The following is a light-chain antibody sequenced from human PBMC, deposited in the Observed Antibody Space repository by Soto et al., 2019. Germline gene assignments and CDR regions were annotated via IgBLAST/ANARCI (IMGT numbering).Light chain of an antibody. CDR3: QQYGSSSWP. V-gene: IGKV3-20*01. Sequence: IVLTQSPGTLSLSPGERATLSCSASQSVSSSYLAWYQQKPGQAPRLPIYGASSRATGIPDRFSGSGSGTDFTLTISRLEPEDFAVYYCQQYGSSSWPFGQGTKADVK. J-gene: IGKJ1*01. CDR2: GAS. CDR1: QSVSSSY.